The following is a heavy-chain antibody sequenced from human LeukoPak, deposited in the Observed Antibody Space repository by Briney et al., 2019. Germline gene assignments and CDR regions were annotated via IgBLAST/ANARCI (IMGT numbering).Heavy chain of an antibody. V-gene: IGHV4-30-2*01. CDR2: IYHSGGT. D-gene: IGHD1-14*01. J-gene: IGHJ3*02. CDR1: GDSISSGGYS. Sequence: PSQTLSLTCAVSGDSISSGGYSWSWIRQPPGKGLECIGYIYHSGGTYYNPSLKSRVTISVDTSKYQFSLKLSSVTAADTAVYYCARHSTARGAFDIWGQGTMVTVSS. CDR3: ARHSTARGAFDI.